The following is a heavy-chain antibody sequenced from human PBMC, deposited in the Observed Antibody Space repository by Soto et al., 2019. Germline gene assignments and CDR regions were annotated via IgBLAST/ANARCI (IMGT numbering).Heavy chain of an antibody. Sequence: PSETLSLTCSVSGTSIRRDHWSWIRQPPGGGLGRIGPIHYGGSANRRPSFRSRATLSEDQSKNQFSLQLDSVTTADTAVYYCARDWGSGRIAARPGFYFDYWGQGTLVTVSA. CDR3: ARDWGSGRIAARPGFYFDY. CDR1: GTSIRRDH. CDR2: IHYGGSA. J-gene: IGHJ4*02. V-gene: IGHV4-59*01. D-gene: IGHD6-6*01.